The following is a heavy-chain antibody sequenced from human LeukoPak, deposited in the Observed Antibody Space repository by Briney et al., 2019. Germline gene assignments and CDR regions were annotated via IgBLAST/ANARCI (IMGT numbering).Heavy chain of an antibody. CDR1: GFTFSSYG. V-gene: IGHV3-33*01. Sequence: GGSLRLSCAASGFTFSSYGMHWVRQAPGKGLEWVAVIWYDGSNKYYADSVKGRFTISRDNSKNTLYLQMNSLRAEDTAVYYCASAPNWELYGMDVWGQGTTVTVSS. CDR2: IWYDGSNK. D-gene: IGHD1-26*01. J-gene: IGHJ6*02. CDR3: ASAPNWELYGMDV.